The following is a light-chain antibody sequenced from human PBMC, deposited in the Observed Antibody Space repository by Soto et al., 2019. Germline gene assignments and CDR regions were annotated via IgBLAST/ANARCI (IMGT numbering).Light chain of an antibody. CDR2: EVN. CDR3: SSHAGSKRV. Sequence: QSALTQPPSASGSPGQSVTISCTGTSSDVGGYNYVSWYQQHPGKAPKLMIYEVNKRPSGVPDRFSGSKSGNTASLTVSGLQAEDEGDYYCSSHAGSKRVFGTGTKVT. V-gene: IGLV2-8*01. J-gene: IGLJ1*01. CDR1: SSDVGGYNY.